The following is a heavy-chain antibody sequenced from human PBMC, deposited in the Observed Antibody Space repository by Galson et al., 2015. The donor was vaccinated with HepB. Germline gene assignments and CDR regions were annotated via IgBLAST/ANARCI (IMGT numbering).Heavy chain of an antibody. Sequence: SLRLSCAASGFSFSSYWMHWVRQAPGQGLVWLSRIKTDGSDTNYADSVKGRFTISRDNAKNTLYLQMNSLRAEDTAVYYCARAHLNGASFFGIWGQGTLVTVSS. J-gene: IGHJ4*02. D-gene: IGHD7-27*01. V-gene: IGHV3-74*01. CDR1: GFSFSSYW. CDR2: IKTDGSDT. CDR3: ARAHLNGASFFGI.